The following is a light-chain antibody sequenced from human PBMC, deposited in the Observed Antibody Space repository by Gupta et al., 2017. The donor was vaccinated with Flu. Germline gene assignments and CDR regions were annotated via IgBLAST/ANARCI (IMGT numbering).Light chain of an antibody. CDR3: QPTDTSPLT. V-gene: IGKV1-39*01. J-gene: IGKJ5*01. Sequence: PSSLPASVGDRVTIACRTSQTSHKFVNWYQQQPGKAPMLLIYSASTFQTGVPSRFSGGGSGADFTPTISKLQPEDIAIYYCQPTDTSPLTFGQGTLMEIK. CDR1: QTSHKF. CDR2: SAS.